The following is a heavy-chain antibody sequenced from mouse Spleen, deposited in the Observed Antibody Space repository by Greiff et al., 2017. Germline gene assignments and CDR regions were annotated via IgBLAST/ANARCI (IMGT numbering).Heavy chain of an antibody. V-gene: IGHV1S81*02. CDR1: GYTFTSYW. Sequence: QVQLQQPGAELVKPGASVKLSCKASGYTFTSYWMHWVKQRPGQGLEWIGEINPSNGRTNYNEKFKSKATLTVDKSSSTAYMQLSSLTSEDSAVYYCARRGSSYWYFDVWGAGTTVTVSS. D-gene: IGHD1-1*01. CDR3: ARRGSSYWYFDV. CDR2: INPSNGRT. J-gene: IGHJ1*01.